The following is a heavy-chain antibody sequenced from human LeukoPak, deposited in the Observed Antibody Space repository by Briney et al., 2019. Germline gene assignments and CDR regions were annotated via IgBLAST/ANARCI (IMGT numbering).Heavy chain of an antibody. D-gene: IGHD3-10*01. CDR2: IWYDGGNK. V-gene: IGHV3-33*01. Sequence: PGGSLRLSCAASGFAFNTYAMHWVRQAPGQGLEWVALIWYDGGNKYYADSVKGRFTISRDNSKSTLYLQMNSLRAEDTAVYYCARDVPYYYASGSSKPLDYWGQGTLVTVSS. CDR1: GFAFNTYA. J-gene: IGHJ4*02. CDR3: ARDVPYYYASGSSKPLDY.